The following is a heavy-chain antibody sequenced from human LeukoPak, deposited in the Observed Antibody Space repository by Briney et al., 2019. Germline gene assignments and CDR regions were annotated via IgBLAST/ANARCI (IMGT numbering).Heavy chain of an antibody. V-gene: IGHV3-23*01. D-gene: IGHD3-3*01. CDR2: ISGSGSDT. Sequence: PGGSLRLSCAGSGFTFSSYAMTWVRQAPGKGLEWVSAISGSGSDTYDTDSVKGRFTISRDNSKNTLYLQMNSLRAEDTAVYYCVRDHDYYHCMDVWGKGTTVTVSS. J-gene: IGHJ6*03. CDR1: GFTFSSYA. CDR3: VRDHDYYHCMDV.